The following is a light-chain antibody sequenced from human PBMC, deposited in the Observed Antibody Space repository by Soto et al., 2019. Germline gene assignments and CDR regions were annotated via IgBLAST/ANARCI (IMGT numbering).Light chain of an antibody. J-gene: IGKJ4*01. CDR2: AAS. CDR1: QSITTL. Sequence: DIQMTQSPSSLSASVGDSVTITCRASQSITTLLNWYQKKPGKAPYLLIYAASSLQGGVPSRFSGAGAGTEFSLTSTTLQPEYLASYYFQQSSSIPLTFGGGTKVDIK. V-gene: IGKV1-39*01. CDR3: QQSSSIPLT.